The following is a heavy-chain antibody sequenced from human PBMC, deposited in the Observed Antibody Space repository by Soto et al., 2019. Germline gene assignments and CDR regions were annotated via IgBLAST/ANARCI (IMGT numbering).Heavy chain of an antibody. Sequence: QVQLVQSGAEVKKPGSSVKVSCKASGGTFSNYAISWVRQAPGQGLEWMGGIIPIFGTANYAQKFQGRVTLTADESTSTAYMELSSLRSEDTAVYSCARDRGPSSGYYPYWFDPWGQGTLVTVSS. D-gene: IGHD3-22*01. CDR2: IIPIFGTA. J-gene: IGHJ5*02. CDR1: GGTFSNYA. V-gene: IGHV1-69*12. CDR3: ARDRGPSSGYYPYWFDP.